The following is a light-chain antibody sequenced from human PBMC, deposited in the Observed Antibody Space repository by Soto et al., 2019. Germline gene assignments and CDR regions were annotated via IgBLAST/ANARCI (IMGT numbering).Light chain of an antibody. CDR1: STDVGSHKL. V-gene: IGLV2-23*01. J-gene: IGLJ1*01. CDR2: EAY. Sequence: QSALTQPASVSGSPGQSITISCTGTSTDVGSHKLVSWYQQYPGNAPKLIISEAYKRPSGVSNRFSGSKSGSTASLTISGLQAEDEADYYCCSNAVGSTYVFGTGTKVTVL. CDR3: CSNAVGSTYV.